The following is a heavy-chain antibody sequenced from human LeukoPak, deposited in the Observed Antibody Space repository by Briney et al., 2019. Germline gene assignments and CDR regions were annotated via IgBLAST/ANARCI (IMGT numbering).Heavy chain of an antibody. CDR2: IRYDGSNK. V-gene: IGHV3-30*02. J-gene: IGHJ4*02. D-gene: IGHD6-6*01. CDR1: GFTFSSYG. Sequence: GGSLRLSCAASGFTFSSYGMHWVRQAPGKGLEWVAFIRYDGSNKYYADSVKGRFTISRDNSKNTLYLQMNSLRAEDTAVYYCAKDLPVAGRRGYFDYWGQGTLVTLSS. CDR3: AKDLPVAGRRGYFDY.